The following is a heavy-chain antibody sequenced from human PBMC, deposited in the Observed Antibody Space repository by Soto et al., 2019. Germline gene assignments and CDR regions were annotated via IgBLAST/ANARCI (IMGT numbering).Heavy chain of an antibody. D-gene: IGHD6-13*01. J-gene: IGHJ5*02. Sequence: PETLSLTCSVSGGSISSSSYYWGWIRQPPGKGLEWIGSIYYSGSTYYNPSLKSRVTISVDTSKNQFSLKLSSVTAADTAVYYCARHQSHSSSYVDPWGQGTLVTVSS. CDR1: GGSISSSSYY. V-gene: IGHV4-39*01. CDR3: ARHQSHSSSYVDP. CDR2: IYYSGST.